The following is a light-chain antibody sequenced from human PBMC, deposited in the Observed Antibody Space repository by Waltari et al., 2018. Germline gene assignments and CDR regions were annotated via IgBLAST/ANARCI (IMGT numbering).Light chain of an antibody. V-gene: IGKV3-15*01. CDR3: QHFNNWPPWA. J-gene: IGKJ1*01. CDR1: QSIGGD. CDR2: SAT. Sequence: EFLMTQSPATLSVSPGERATLSCRASQSIGGDLAWDQQRPGQAPRLLIYSATVRATGVPARFSASGSGTEFTLTISSLQSEDVAVYYCQHFNNWPPWAFGQGTKVEIK.